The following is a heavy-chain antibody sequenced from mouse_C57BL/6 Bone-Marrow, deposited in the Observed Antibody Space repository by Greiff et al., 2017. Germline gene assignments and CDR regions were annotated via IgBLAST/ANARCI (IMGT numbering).Heavy chain of an antibody. Sequence: EVHLVESGGGLVQPKGSLTLSCAASGFSFNTYAMNWVRQAPGKGLEWVARIRSKSNNYATYYADSVKDRFTISRDDSESMLYLQMNNLKAEDTAMYYCVRQGGGKDYFDYWGQGTTLTVSS. CDR3: VRQGGGKDYFDY. J-gene: IGHJ2*01. CDR2: IRSKSNNYAT. CDR1: GFSFNTYA. V-gene: IGHV10-1*01.